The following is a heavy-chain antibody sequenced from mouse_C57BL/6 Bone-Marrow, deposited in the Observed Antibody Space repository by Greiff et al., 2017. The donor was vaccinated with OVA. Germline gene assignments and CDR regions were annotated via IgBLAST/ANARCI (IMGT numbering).Heavy chain of an antibody. Sequence: QVQLQQPGAELVRPGSSVKLSCKASGYTFTSYWMDWVKQRPGQGLEWIGNIYPSDSETHYNQKFKDKATLTVDKSSSTAYMQLSSLTSEDSAVXYCARGGLIATGAYWGQGTLVTVSA. D-gene: IGHD1-1*01. CDR2: IYPSDSET. J-gene: IGHJ3*01. V-gene: IGHV1-61*01. CDR1: GYTFTSYW. CDR3: ARGGLIATGAY.